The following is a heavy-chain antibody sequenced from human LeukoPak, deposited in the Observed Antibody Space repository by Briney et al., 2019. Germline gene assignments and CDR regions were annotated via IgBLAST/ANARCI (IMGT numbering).Heavy chain of an antibody. CDR1: GGSISSYY. CDR2: IYYSGST. J-gene: IGHJ4*02. V-gene: IGHV4-59*01. CDR3: ARGPTGTNY. D-gene: IGHD2-2*01. Sequence: KSSETLSLTCTVSGGSISSYYWSWIRQPPGKGLEWIGYIYYSGSTNYNPSLKSRVTISVDTSKNQFSLKLSSVTAADTAVYYCARGPTGTNYWGQGTLVTVSS.